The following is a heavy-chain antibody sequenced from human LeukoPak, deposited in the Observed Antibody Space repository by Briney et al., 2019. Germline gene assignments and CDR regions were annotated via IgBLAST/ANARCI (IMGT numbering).Heavy chain of an antibody. J-gene: IGHJ3*02. CDR2: ISSSSSYI. D-gene: IGHD2/OR15-2a*01. Sequence: GGSLRLSCAASGFTFSSYSMNWVRQAPGKGLEWVSSISSSSSYIYYADSVKGRFTTSRDNAKNSLYLQMNSLRAEDTAVYYCARDAEYHSGAFGIWGQGTMVTVSS. CDR3: ARDAEYHSGAFGI. CDR1: GFTFSSYS. V-gene: IGHV3-21*01.